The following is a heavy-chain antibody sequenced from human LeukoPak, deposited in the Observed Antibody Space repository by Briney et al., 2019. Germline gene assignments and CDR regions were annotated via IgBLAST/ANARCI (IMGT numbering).Heavy chain of an antibody. CDR3: AREGVDSSGSYDAFDI. J-gene: IGHJ3*02. D-gene: IGHD3-22*01. V-gene: IGHV4-39*07. Sequence: SETLSLTCTVSGVSISSSSYYWGWIRQPPGKGLEWIGSIYYSGSTYYNPSLKSRVTISVDTSKNQFSLKLSSVTAADTAVYYCAREGVDSSGSYDAFDIWGQGTMVTVSS. CDR1: GVSISSSSYY. CDR2: IYYSGST.